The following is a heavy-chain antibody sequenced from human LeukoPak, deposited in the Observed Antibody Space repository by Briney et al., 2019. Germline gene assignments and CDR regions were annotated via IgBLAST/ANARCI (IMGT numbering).Heavy chain of an antibody. CDR1: GFTFSSYG. V-gene: IGHV3-30*02. CDR3: AKNGRGSYYYYYYYMDV. CDR2: IRYDGSNK. Sequence: GGSLRLSCAAPGFTFSSYGMHWVRQAPGKGLEWVAFIRYDGSNKYYADSVKGRFTISRDNSKNTLYLQMNSLRAEDTAVYYCAKNGRGSYYYYYYYMDVWGKGTTVTVSS. D-gene: IGHD1-1*01. J-gene: IGHJ6*03.